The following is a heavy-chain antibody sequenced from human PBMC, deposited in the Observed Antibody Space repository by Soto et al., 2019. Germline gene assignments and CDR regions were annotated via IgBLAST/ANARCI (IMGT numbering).Heavy chain of an antibody. Sequence: PGGSVKISCKGSGYSFTSYWISWVRQMPGKGLEWMGRIDPSDSYTNYSPSFQGHVTISADQSISTAYLQWSSLKASDTAIYYCARLSGSWLFDSWGQATLVPVSS. J-gene: IGHJ4*02. CDR3: ARLSGSWLFDS. D-gene: IGHD6-13*01. V-gene: IGHV5-10-1*01. CDR1: GYSFTSYW. CDR2: IDPSDSYT.